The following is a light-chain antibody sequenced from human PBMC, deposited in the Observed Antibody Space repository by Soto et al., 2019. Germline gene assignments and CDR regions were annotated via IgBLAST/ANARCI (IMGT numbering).Light chain of an antibody. Sequence: EIVMTQSPATLSLSPGERATLSCRASQNVNYNLAWFQQRPGQAPRLLISGASDRATSFPGRFHGSGSGTEFTLTIFGLQSEDFATYYCQQYNEWPLTFGQGTKLEIK. V-gene: IGKV3-15*01. CDR3: QQYNEWPLT. J-gene: IGKJ2*01. CDR1: QNVNYN. CDR2: GAS.